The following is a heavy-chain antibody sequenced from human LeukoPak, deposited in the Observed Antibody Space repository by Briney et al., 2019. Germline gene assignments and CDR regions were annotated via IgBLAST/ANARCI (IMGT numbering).Heavy chain of an antibody. V-gene: IGHV4-59*12. CDR3: ARGAVAGTEPFDY. J-gene: IGHJ4*02. CDR1: GGFISNYY. CDR2: IYNSGNT. Sequence: SETLSLTCTVSGGFISNYYLTWIRQPPGKALQWIAYIYNSGNTNYDPSLESRATISVDTSMNQFSLMLSSVTAADTAVYYCARGAVAGTEPFDYWGQGTLVTVSS. D-gene: IGHD6-19*01.